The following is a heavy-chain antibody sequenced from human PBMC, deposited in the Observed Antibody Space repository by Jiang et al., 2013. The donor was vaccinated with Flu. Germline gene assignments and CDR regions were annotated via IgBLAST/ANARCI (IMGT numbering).Heavy chain of an antibody. V-gene: IGHV3-15*01. CDR2: IKSKNDGGTT. J-gene: IGHJ3*01. Sequence: VQLVESGGGLVKPGGSLRLTCAASGLTFRKTWMSWVRQVPGKGLEWLGRIKSKNDGGTTDYAAPVKGRFTISRDDSQSTVYLQINNLKIEDTGMYYCTTDPRLWGQGTMVTVSS. CDR3: TTDPRL. CDR1: GLTFRKTW.